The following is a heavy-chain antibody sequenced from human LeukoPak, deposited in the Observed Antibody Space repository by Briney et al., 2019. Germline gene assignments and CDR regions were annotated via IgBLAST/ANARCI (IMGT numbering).Heavy chain of an antibody. CDR2: ISAYNGNT. CDR1: GYTFTGYY. V-gene: IGHV1-18*04. CDR3: ARDQGSGYSFDY. J-gene: IGHJ4*02. Sequence: GASVKVSCKASGYTFTGYYMHWVRQAPGQGLEWMGWISAYNGNTNYAQKLQGRVTMTTDTSTSTAYMELRSLRSDDTAVYYCARDQGSGYSFDYWGQGTLVTVSP. D-gene: IGHD3-3*01.